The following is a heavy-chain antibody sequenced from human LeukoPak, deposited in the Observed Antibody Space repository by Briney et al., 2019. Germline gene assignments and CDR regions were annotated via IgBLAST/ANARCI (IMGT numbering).Heavy chain of an antibody. V-gene: IGHV3-48*01. CDR3: GRDRPFSGDDY. Sequence: GGSLRLSCAASGFSFSSHTMDWVRQAPGKGLEWVSSIGSDGTTMFYADSVKGRFTISRDNAKNSLPLQMNSLRAEDTAVYYCGRDRPFSGDDYWGQGTLVTVSS. CDR1: GFSFSSHT. J-gene: IGHJ4*02. CDR2: IGSDGTTM. D-gene: IGHD3-10*01.